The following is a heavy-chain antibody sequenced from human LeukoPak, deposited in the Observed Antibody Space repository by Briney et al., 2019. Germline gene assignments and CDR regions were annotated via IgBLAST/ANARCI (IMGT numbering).Heavy chain of an antibody. CDR2: MNPNSGNT. J-gene: IGHJ3*02. Sequence: ASVKVSCKASGYTFTSYDINWVRQATGQGLEWMGWMNPNSGNTGYAQKFQGRVTITRNTSISTAYMGLSSLRSEDTAVYYCARIQLWLNAFDIWGQGTMVTVSS. V-gene: IGHV1-8*03. CDR1: GYTFTSYD. D-gene: IGHD5-18*01. CDR3: ARIQLWLNAFDI.